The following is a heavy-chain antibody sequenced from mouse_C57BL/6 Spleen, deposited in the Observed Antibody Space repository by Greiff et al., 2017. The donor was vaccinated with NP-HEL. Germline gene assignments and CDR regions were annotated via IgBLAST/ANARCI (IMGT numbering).Heavy chain of an antibody. CDR3: ARPRDYDEDWYFDV. D-gene: IGHD2-4*01. CDR1: GFTFSSYG. V-gene: IGHV5-6*01. J-gene: IGHJ1*03. CDR2: ISRGGSYT. Sequence: EVMLVESGGDLVKPGGSLKLSCAASGFTFSSYGMSWVRQTPDKRLEWVATISRGGSYTYYPDSVKGRFTISRENAMNTLYLQMSSLTSEDTAMYYGARPRDYDEDWYFDVWGTGTTVTVPS.